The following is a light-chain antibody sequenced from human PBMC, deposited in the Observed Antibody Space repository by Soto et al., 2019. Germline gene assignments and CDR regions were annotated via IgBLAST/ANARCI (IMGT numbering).Light chain of an antibody. CDR3: SSYTTSSTRV. CDR1: SSDVGAYDF. CDR2: EAI. J-gene: IGLJ1*01. V-gene: IGLV2-14*03. Sequence: QSALTQPASVSGSPGQSITISCTGTSSDVGAYDFVSWYQQHPDKAPKLMIYEAIYRPSGVSNRFSGYKSVNTATLTISGLQAEDEGDYYCSSYTTSSTRVFGTGTKVTVL.